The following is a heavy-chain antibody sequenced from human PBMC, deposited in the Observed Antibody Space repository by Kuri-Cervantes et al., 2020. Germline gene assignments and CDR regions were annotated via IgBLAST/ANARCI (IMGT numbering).Heavy chain of an antibody. CDR2: IKHSVST. D-gene: IGHD6-19*01. J-gene: IGHJ4*02. CDR3: ARTVADFFRRGFPFDY. CDR1: GGSFSGHY. V-gene: IGHV4-34*01. Sequence: SETLSLTCAVYGGSFSGHYSTWIRQLHGKGLEWIGSIKHSVSTNYNPSLKTRVTISVDTSKIQFTLKLSSVTAADTAVYYCARTVADFFRRGFPFDYWGQGTLVTVSS.